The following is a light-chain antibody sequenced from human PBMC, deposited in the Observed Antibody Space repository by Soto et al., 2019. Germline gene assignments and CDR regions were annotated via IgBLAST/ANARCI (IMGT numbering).Light chain of an antibody. J-gene: IGKJ1*01. CDR1: ETVATN. Sequence: EVVMTQSPATLCVSPGERATLSCRASETVATNLAWYQQKPGQAPRLLIYGASSRATGIPDRFSGSGAGTDFTHTISRLEPEDFAMYYCLHHGSSLWTFGQGTKVDIK. V-gene: IGKV3-20*01. CDR2: GAS. CDR3: LHHGSSLWT.